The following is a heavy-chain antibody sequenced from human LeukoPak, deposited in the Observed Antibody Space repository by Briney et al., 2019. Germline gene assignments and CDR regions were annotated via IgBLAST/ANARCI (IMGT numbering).Heavy chain of an antibody. D-gene: IGHD3-22*01. J-gene: IGHJ4*02. CDR2: IYSGGST. CDR1: GFTISSNY. V-gene: IGHV3-53*01. CDR3: TRAYPYYYDSSGYSDY. Sequence: GGSLRLSCAASGFTISSNYMSWVSQAPGKGLEWVSVIYSGGSTYYADSVKGRFTISRDNSKNTLYLQMNSLRADDTAVYYCTRAYPYYYDSSGYSDYWGQGTLVTVSS.